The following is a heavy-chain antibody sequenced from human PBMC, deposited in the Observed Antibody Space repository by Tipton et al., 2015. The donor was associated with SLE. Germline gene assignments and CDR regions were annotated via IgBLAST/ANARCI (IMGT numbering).Heavy chain of an antibody. CDR3: ARDADSAEYFQH. CDR2: IYYSGST. J-gene: IGHJ1*01. D-gene: IGHD2-21*02. V-gene: IGHV4-59*11. Sequence: TLSLTCTVSGGSISSHYWGWIRQPPGKGLEWIGYIYYSGSTNYNPSLKSRVTISVDTSKNQFSLKLSSVTAADTAVYYCARDADSAEYFQHWGQGTLVTVSS. CDR1: GGSISSHY.